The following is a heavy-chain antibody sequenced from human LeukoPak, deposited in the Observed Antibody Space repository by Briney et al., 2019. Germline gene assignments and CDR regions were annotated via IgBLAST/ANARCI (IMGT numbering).Heavy chain of an antibody. V-gene: IGHV3-21*01. CDR2: ISSSSSYI. CDR1: GFTFSSYR. D-gene: IGHD2-8*01. CDR3: ARDAGGSYCTNGVCYRSYMDV. J-gene: IGHJ6*03. Sequence: GGSLRLSCAASGFTFSSYRMNWGREARGKGVEWVSSISSSSSYIYYADSVKGGFTISRDNAKNSLYLQMTSLRAEDTAVYYCARDAGGSYCTNGVCYRSYMDVWGKGTTVTVSS.